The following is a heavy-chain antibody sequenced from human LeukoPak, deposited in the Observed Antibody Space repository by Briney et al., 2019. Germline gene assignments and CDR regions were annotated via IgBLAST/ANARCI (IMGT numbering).Heavy chain of an antibody. D-gene: IGHD3-10*01. J-gene: IGHJ3*02. CDR2: INHSGST. Sequence: PSETLSLTCAVYGGSFSGYYWSWIRLPPGNGLESIGEINHSGSTNYNPCLNSRVTISVDTSKNQFSLKLSSVTAADTAVYYCARDEAHPNTYYYGSGSYYARLDIWGQGTMVTVSS. CDR3: ARDEAHPNTYYYGSGSYYARLDI. CDR1: GGSFSGYY. V-gene: IGHV4-34*01.